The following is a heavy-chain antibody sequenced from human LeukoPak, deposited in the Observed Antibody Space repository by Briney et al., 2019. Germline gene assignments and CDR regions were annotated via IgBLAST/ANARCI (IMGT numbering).Heavy chain of an antibody. Sequence: PGGSLRLSCAASGFTVSSNYMSWVRQAPGKGLEWIGTIYYSGSTYYNPSLKSRVTISIDTSKNQFSLKVNSVTATDTAVYYCARHPNSAAGSIDPWGQGTLVTVSA. CDR2: IYYSGST. V-gene: IGHV4-39*01. D-gene: IGHD6-25*01. J-gene: IGHJ5*02. CDR1: GFTVSSNY. CDR3: ARHPNSAAGSIDP.